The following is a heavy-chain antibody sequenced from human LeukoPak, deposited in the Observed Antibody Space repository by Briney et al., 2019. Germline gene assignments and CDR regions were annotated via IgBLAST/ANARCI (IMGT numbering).Heavy chain of an antibody. V-gene: IGHV3-53*01. CDR3: AKAVPLYSGWYADY. CDR1: GFTVSSNY. Sequence: GGSLRLSCAASGFTVSSNYMSWVRQAPGKGLEWVSVIYSGGTTYYADSVKGRFTISRDNSKNTLYLQMNSLRAEDTAVYYCAKAVPLYSGWYADYWGQGTLVTVSS. J-gene: IGHJ4*02. CDR2: IYSGGTT. D-gene: IGHD6-19*01.